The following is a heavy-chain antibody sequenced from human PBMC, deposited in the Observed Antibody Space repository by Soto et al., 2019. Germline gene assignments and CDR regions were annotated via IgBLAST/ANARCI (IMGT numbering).Heavy chain of an antibody. CDR1: GFTISSNY. D-gene: IGHD3-3*01. CDR3: ARQQLIFGVARNWFDP. V-gene: IGHV3-66*02. Sequence: PGGSLRLSCAASGFTISSNYMSWVRQAPGKGLEWVSFIYSGGSTYYADSVKGRFTISRDNSKNTLYLQMNSLRAEDTAVYYCARQQLIFGVARNWFDPWGQGTLVTVSS. J-gene: IGHJ5*02. CDR2: IYSGGST.